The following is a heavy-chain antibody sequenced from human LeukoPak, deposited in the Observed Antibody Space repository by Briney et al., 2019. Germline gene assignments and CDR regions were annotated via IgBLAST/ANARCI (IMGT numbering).Heavy chain of an antibody. CDR3: ARAGAIAVAGTFDY. V-gene: IGHV4-38-2*02. D-gene: IGHD6-19*01. CDR2: IYHSGST. J-gene: IGHJ4*02. CDR1: GYSISSGYY. Sequence: SETLSLTCTVSGYSISSGYYWGWIRQSPGKGLEWIGSIYHSGSTYYNPSLKSRVTISVDTSKNQFSLKLSSVTAADTAVYYCARAGAIAVAGTFDYWGQGTLVTVSS.